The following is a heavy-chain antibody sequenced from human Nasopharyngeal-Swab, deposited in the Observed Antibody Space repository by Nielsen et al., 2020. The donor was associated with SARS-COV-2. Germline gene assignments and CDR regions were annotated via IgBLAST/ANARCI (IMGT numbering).Heavy chain of an antibody. CDR1: GFTFSSYA. CDR2: ISYDGSNK. D-gene: IGHD1-1*01. J-gene: IGHJ4*02. V-gene: IGHV3-30-3*01. CDR3: ARDLDTTLGY. Sequence: SCAASGFTFSSYAMHWVRQAPGKGLEWVAVISYDGSNKYYADSVKGRFTISRDNSKNTLYLQMNSLRAEDTAVYYCARDLDTTLGYWGQGTLVTVSS.